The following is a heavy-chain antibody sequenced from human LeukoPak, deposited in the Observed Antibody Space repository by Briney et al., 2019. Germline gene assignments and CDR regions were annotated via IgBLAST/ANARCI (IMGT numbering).Heavy chain of an antibody. CDR3: AGVAAWDSSGYLFDF. CDR1: GFTFSSHW. CDR2: INSDGSST. V-gene: IGHV3-74*01. Sequence: GGSLRLSCAVSGFTFSSHWMHWVRQAPGKGLVWVSRINSDGSSTSYADSVKGRLTISRENAKNTLYLQMNSLRAEDTAVYYCAGVAAWDSSGYLFDFWGQRTLVTVSS. D-gene: IGHD3-22*01. J-gene: IGHJ4*02.